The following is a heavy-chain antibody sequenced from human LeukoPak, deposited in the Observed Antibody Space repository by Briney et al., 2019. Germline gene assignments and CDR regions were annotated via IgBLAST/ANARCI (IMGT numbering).Heavy chain of an antibody. Sequence: GGSLRLSCAASGFTFSSYSMNWVRQAPGKGLEWVSAISGSGGSTYYADSVKGRFTISRDNSKNTLYLQMNSLRAEDTAVYYCAKGTLWFGELLKYFDYWGQGTLVTVSS. CDR1: GFTFSSYS. J-gene: IGHJ4*02. CDR2: ISGSGGST. V-gene: IGHV3-23*01. D-gene: IGHD3-10*01. CDR3: AKGTLWFGELLKYFDY.